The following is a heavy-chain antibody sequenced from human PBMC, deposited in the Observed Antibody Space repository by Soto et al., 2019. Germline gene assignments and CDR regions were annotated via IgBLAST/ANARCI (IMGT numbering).Heavy chain of an antibody. Sequence: QVQLVQSGAEVKKPGSSVKVSCKASGGTFSSYAISWVRQAPGQGLEWMGGIIPIFGTANYAQKFQGRVTITADESTSTADMELSSLRSEDTAVYYCARDRGYCSGGSCSGLDYWGQGTLVTVSS. CDR1: GGTFSSYA. J-gene: IGHJ4*02. CDR3: ARDRGYCSGGSCSGLDY. CDR2: IIPIFGTA. V-gene: IGHV1-69*12. D-gene: IGHD2-15*01.